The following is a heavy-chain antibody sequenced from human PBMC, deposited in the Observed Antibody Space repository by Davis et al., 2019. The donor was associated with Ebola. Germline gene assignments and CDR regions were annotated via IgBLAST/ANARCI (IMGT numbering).Heavy chain of an antibody. CDR2: ISSSSSTI. CDR3: ARDHPTVTTTYYYYYGMDV. V-gene: IGHV3-48*02. D-gene: IGHD4-11*01. CDR1: GFTFSSYA. J-gene: IGHJ6*02. Sequence: GESLKISCAASGFTFSSYAMSWVRQAPGKGLEWVSYISSSSSTIYYADSVKGRFTISRDNAKNSLYLQMNSLRDEDTAVYYCARDHPTVTTTYYYYYGMDVWGQGTTVTVSS.